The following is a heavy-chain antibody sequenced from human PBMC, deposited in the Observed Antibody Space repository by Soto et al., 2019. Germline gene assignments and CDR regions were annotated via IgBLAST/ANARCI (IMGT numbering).Heavy chain of an antibody. Sequence: EVQLVESGGGLVQPGESLRLSCAASGLTFRSYWMHWVRQAPGKGLVWVSRINTDGRVARYVDSVKGRFTISRDNAKNTPYLHLHRLRAEDTDVYYCVRDMKLWHLDSWGQGTLVTVSS. CDR1: GLTFRSYW. J-gene: IGHJ5*01. V-gene: IGHV3-74*01. CDR3: VRDMKLWHLDS. D-gene: IGHD2-15*01. CDR2: INTDGRVA.